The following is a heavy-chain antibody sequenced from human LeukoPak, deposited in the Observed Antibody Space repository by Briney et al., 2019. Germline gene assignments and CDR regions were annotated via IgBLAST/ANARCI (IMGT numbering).Heavy chain of an antibody. V-gene: IGHV3-48*01. CDR1: GFTFSSYS. J-gene: IGHJ6*03. CDR2: ISSSSSTI. Sequence: AGGSLRLSCAASGFTFSSYSMNWVRQAPGKGLEWVSYISSSSSTIYYADSVKGRFTISRDNAKNPLYLQMNSLRAEDTAVYYCARVVKFYYYYMDVWGKGTTVTVSS. CDR3: ARVVKFYYYYMDV.